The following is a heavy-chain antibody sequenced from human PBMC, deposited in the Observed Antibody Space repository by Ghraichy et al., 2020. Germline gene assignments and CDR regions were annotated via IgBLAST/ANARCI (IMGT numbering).Heavy chain of an antibody. CDR3: AAGPVGVPAAGPPLGVFFEW. CDR1: RGTFNSSA. J-gene: IGHJ4*02. Sequence: SVKVSCKTSRGTFNSSAISWVRQAPGQGLEWLGGIIPLLRTANIHQSLQDRLTITADASTNTAYMELTSLRSDDTALYYCAAGPVGVPAAGPPLGVFFEWWGQGSRVTVSA. D-gene: IGHD6-13*01. CDR2: IIPLLRTA. V-gene: IGHV1-69*13.